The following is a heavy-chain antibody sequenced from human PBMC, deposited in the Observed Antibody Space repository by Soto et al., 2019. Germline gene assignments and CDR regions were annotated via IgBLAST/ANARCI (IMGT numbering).Heavy chain of an antibody. Sequence: QVQLQESCPGLVKPSQTLSLMCTVSGTPISGGDYHWSWIRQPPGTGLEWIGYIFPSGATHYNSSLGCRSTMSVETSKRHFSLKLTSVTAADTAVYFCARGSAAKRYFDIWGRGTLVTVAS. CDR3: ARGSAAKRYFDI. CDR2: IFPSGAT. V-gene: IGHV4-30-4*01. CDR1: GTPISGGDYH. J-gene: IGHJ2*01. D-gene: IGHD5-18*01.